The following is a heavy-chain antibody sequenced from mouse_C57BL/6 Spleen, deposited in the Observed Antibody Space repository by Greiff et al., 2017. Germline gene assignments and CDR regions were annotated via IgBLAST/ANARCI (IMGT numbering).Heavy chain of an antibody. Sequence: QVQLQQSGAELVKPGASVKISCKASGYAFSSYWMNWVKQRPGKGLEWIGQIYPGDGDTNYNGKFKGKATLTADKSSSTAYMQLSSLTSEDSAFYFCAPDGYYGGWFAYWGQGTLVTVSA. CDR2: IYPGDGDT. CDR1: GYAFSSYW. J-gene: IGHJ3*01. V-gene: IGHV1-80*01. CDR3: APDGYYGGWFAY. D-gene: IGHD2-3*01.